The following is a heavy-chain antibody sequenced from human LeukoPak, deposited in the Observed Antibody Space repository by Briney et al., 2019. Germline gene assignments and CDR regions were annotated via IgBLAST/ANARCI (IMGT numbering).Heavy chain of an antibody. CDR3: AVGYSSSWGFDP. Sequence: EASVKVSCKASGYTFTSYYMHWVRQAPGQGLEWTGIINPSGGSTSYAQKFQGRVTMTRDMSTSTVYMELSSLRSEDTAVYYCAVGYSSSWGFDPWGQGTLVTVSS. D-gene: IGHD6-13*01. V-gene: IGHV1-46*01. J-gene: IGHJ5*02. CDR2: INPSGGST. CDR1: GYTFTSYY.